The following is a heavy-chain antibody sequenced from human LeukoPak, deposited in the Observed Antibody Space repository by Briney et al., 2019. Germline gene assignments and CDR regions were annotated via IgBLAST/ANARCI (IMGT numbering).Heavy chain of an antibody. J-gene: IGHJ4*02. CDR2: ISGSGGNT. Sequence: PGGSLRLSCAASGFTFSSYGMSWVRQAPGKGPEWVSVISGSGGNTYYADSVKGRFTISRDNSKNTLYLQMNSLRAEGTAVYYCAKRVSTYGGVLAPDFDYWGQGTLVTVSS. CDR3: AKRVSTYGGVLAPDFDY. CDR1: GFTFSSYG. V-gene: IGHV3-23*01. D-gene: IGHD3-16*02.